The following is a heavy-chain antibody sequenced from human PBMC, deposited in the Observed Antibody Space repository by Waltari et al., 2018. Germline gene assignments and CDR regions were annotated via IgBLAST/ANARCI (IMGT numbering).Heavy chain of an antibody. D-gene: IGHD3-22*01. CDR1: GFTFSSYD. V-gene: IGHV3-48*03. Sequence: EVQLVESGGGLVQPGGSLRLSCAASGFTFSSYDMNWVRQAPGKGLEWVSYISSSGSTIYYADSVKGRFTISRDNAKNSLYLQMNSLRAEDTAVYYCASFRDSSGYYPPDYWGQGTLVTVSS. CDR3: ASFRDSSGYYPPDY. CDR2: ISSSGSTI. J-gene: IGHJ4*02.